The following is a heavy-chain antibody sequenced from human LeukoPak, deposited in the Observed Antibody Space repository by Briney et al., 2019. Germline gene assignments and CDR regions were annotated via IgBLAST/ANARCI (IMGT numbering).Heavy chain of an antibody. CDR2: IWYDGSNK. V-gene: IGHV3-33*01. Sequence: GGSLRLSCAASGFTFSSYGMHWVRQAPGKGLEWVAVIWYDGSNKYYADSVKGRFTISRGNSKNTLYLQMNSLRAEDTAVYYCARDPTVTTSYYFDYWGQGTLVTVSS. CDR3: ARDPTVTTSYYFDY. J-gene: IGHJ4*02. D-gene: IGHD4-17*01. CDR1: GFTFSSYG.